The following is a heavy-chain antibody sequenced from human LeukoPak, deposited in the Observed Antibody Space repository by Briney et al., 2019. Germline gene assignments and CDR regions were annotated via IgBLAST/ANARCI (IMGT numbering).Heavy chain of an antibody. CDR1: GFTFSSYG. CDR3: AKDDYSYYAMDV. Sequence: GGSLRLSCAASGFTFSSYGMHWVRQAPGKGLEWVSTISGSGGSTFYADSVKGRFTISRDNSRNTLYLQMNSLRAEDTAIYYCAKDDYSYYAMDVWGRGTTVTVSS. CDR2: ISGSGGST. J-gene: IGHJ6*02. V-gene: IGHV3-23*01.